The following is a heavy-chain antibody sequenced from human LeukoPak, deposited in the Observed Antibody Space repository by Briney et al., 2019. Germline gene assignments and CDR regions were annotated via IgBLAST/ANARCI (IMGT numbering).Heavy chain of an antibody. J-gene: IGHJ4*02. D-gene: IGHD5-18*01. CDR1: GYTFTSYA. CDR3: ARAERTAITHDY. Sequence: GASVKVSCKASGYTFTSYAMHWVRQAPGRGLEWMGWMNPNSGNTGYAQKFQGRVTMTRNTSISTAYMEVRSLRSDDTAVYYCARAERTAITHDYWGQGTLVTVSS. CDR2: MNPNSGNT. V-gene: IGHV1-8*02.